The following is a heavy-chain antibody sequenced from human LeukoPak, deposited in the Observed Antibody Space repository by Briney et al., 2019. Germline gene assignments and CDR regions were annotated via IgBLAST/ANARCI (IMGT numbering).Heavy chain of an antibody. CDR3: AYQGEFRAFDY. Sequence: GGSLRLSCAASGFTFSSYSMNWVRQAPGKGLERVSYISSSSSTIYYADSVKGRFTISRDNAKNSLYLQMNSLRAEDTAVYYCAYQGEFRAFDYWGQGTLVTVSS. V-gene: IGHV3-48*01. CDR2: ISSSSSTI. CDR1: GFTFSSYS. D-gene: IGHD3-10*01. J-gene: IGHJ4*02.